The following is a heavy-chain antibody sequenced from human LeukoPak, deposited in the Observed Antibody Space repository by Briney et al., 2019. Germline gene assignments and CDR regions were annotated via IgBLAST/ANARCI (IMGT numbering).Heavy chain of an antibody. CDR1: GYTFTGYY. CDR2: MSRNSGGT. CDR3: ARADLSPTYDYVWGSYRYRYFDY. J-gene: IGHJ4*02. V-gene: IGHV1-2*02. Sequence: ASVKVSCKASGYTFTGYYMHWVRQAPGQGLQWMGWMSRNSGGTNYAQKFQGRVTMTRDTSISTVYMELSRLRSDDTAVYYCARADLSPTYDYVWGSYRYRYFDYWRQGTLVTVSS. D-gene: IGHD3-16*02.